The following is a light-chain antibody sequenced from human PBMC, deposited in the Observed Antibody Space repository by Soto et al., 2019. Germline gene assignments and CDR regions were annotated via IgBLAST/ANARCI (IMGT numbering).Light chain of an antibody. CDR1: QSISSW. V-gene: IGKV1-5*03. Sequence: IHMTHSPFTPSSSVLYRVTITFRASQSISSWLAWYQQKPGKAPKLLIYKASTLESGVPSRFSGRGSGTEFTLTISSLQPDDFATYYCQQYNSYWTFGQGTKVDIK. CDR3: QQYNSYWT. CDR2: KAS. J-gene: IGKJ1*01.